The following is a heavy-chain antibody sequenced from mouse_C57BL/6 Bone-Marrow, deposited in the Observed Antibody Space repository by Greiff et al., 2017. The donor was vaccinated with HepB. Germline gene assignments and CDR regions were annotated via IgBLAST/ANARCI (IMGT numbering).Heavy chain of an antibody. CDR2: IDPSDSYT. D-gene: IGHD4-1*02. CDR1: GYTFTSYW. Sequence: QVQLKQPGAELVMPGASVKLSCKASGYTFTSYWMHWVKQRPGQGLEWIGEIDPSDSYTNYNQKFKGKSTLTVDKSSSTAYMQLSSLTSEDSAVYYCARGPTGTFDYWGQGTTLTVSS. CDR3: ARGPTGTFDY. V-gene: IGHV1-69*01. J-gene: IGHJ2*01.